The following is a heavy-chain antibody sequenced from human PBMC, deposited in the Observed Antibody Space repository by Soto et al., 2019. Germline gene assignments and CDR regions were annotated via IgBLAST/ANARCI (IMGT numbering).Heavy chain of an antibody. V-gene: IGHV3-11*01. D-gene: IGHD3-3*01. CDR3: ARWGVDDFWSGYYSDY. J-gene: IGHJ4*02. Sequence: LRLSCAASGFTFSDYDMSWIRQAPGKGLEWVSYISSSGSTIYYADSVKGRFTISRDNAKNPLYLQMNSLRAEDTAVYYCARWGVDDFWSGYYSDYWGQGTLVTVSS. CDR1: GFTFSDYD. CDR2: ISSSGSTI.